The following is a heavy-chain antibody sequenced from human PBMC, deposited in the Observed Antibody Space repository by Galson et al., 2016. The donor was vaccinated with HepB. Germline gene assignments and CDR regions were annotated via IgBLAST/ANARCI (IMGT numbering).Heavy chain of an antibody. CDR1: GFTFDDYA. CDR3: AKGGRLVRQGFDT. J-gene: IGHJ3*02. D-gene: IGHD3-16*01. CDR2: IGWNNGNI. V-gene: IGHV3-9*01. Sequence: SLRLSCAASGFTFDDYAMHWVRQVPGKGLEWVSGIGWNNGNIGYADSVKGRFTVSRDNAKKSVHLQMNSLRVEDTALYHCAKGGRLVRQGFDTWGQGTKVTVSS.